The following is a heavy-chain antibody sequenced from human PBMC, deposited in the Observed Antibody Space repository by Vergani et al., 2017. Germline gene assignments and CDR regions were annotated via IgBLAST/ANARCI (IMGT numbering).Heavy chain of an antibody. CDR3: AKDNLAARLGY. D-gene: IGHD6-6*01. CDR2: ISGSGGST. Sequence: VRLVESGGGVVQPGRSLRLSCAASGFTFSSYAMSWVRQAPGKGLEWVSAISGSGGSTYYADSVKGRFTISRDNSKNTLYLQMNSLRAEDTAVYYCAKDNLAARLGYWGQGTLVTVSS. CDR1: GFTFSSYA. J-gene: IGHJ4*02. V-gene: IGHV3-23*04.